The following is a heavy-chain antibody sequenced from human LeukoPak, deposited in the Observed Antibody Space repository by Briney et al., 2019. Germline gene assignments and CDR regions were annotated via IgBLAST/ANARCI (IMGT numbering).Heavy chain of an antibody. V-gene: IGHV3-33*08. CDR1: GFTFSDYY. J-gene: IGHJ4*02. D-gene: IGHD3-3*01. Sequence: PGGSLRLSCAASGFTFSDYYMSWIRQAPGKGLEWVAVIWYDGINKYYADSVKGRFTISRDNSKNTLYLQMNSLRAEDTAVYYCARDGRGLRFLEWDFDYWGQGTLVTVSS. CDR3: ARDGRGLRFLEWDFDY. CDR2: IWYDGINK.